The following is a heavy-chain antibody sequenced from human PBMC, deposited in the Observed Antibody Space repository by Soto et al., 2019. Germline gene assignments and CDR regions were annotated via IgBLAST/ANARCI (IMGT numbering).Heavy chain of an antibody. V-gene: IGHV3-30*18. Sequence: QVQLVESGRGVVQPGTSLRLSCAASGFTFSTYAMHWVRQAPGEGLEWVAVIGNDAGYKYYADSVKGRFSISRDNSKDTLYLQMNSLRPEDTAVYYCAKERNAFDLWGQGTMVTVSS. J-gene: IGHJ3*01. CDR2: IGNDAGYK. CDR1: GFTFSTYA. CDR3: AKERNAFDL.